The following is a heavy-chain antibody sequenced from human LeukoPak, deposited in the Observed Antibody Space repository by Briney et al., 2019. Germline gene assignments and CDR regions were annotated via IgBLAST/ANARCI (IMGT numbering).Heavy chain of an antibody. V-gene: IGHV4-4*07. CDR1: GGSISSYY. Sequence: SETLSLTCTVSGGSISSYYWSWIRQPAGKGLEWIGRIYTSGSTNYNPSLKSRVTMSVDTSKNQFSLKLSSVTAADTAVYYCARDRLPATYSSSWYGGSWFDPWGQGTLVTVSS. CDR3: ARDRLPATYSSSWYGGSWFDP. D-gene: IGHD6-13*01. J-gene: IGHJ5*02. CDR2: IYTSGST.